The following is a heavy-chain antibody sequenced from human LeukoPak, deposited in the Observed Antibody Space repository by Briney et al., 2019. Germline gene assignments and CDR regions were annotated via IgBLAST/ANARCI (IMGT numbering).Heavy chain of an antibody. CDR2: IYSGGST. V-gene: IGHV3-66*02. D-gene: IGHD1-26*01. J-gene: IGHJ4*02. CDR3: ARGSGSYYATTYYFDY. CDR1: GFTVSSNY. Sequence: GGSLRLSCAASGFTVSSNYMSWVRQAPGKGLEWVSVIYSGGSTYYADSVKGRFTISRDNSKNTLYLQMNSLRAEDTAVYYCARGSGSYYATTYYFDYWGQGILVTVSS.